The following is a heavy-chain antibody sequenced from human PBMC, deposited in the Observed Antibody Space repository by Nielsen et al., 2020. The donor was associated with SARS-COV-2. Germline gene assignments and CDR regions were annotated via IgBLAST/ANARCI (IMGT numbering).Heavy chain of an antibody. CDR3: AREFALRDTAYFDY. CDR1: GFTFSSYA. V-gene: IGHV3-23*01. Sequence: GESLKISCAASGFTFSSYAMSWARQAPGKGLEWVSAISGGGGSTYYADSVKGRFTISRDNSRNTVYLQMNSLRPEDTAVYYCAREFALRDTAYFDYWGQGTLVTVSS. J-gene: IGHJ4*02. CDR2: ISGGGGST. D-gene: IGHD5-18*01.